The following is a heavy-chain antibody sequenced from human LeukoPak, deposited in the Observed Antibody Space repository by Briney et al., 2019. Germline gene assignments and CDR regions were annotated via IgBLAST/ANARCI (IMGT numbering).Heavy chain of an antibody. CDR2: IYYSGST. Sequence: PSETLSLTCTVSGGSISSSSYYWGWIRQPPGKGLEWIGSIYYSGSTYYNPSLKSRVTISVDTSKNQFSLKLSSVTAADTAVYYCARDLDDSSGYYYWGQGTLVTVSS. D-gene: IGHD3-22*01. CDR3: ARDLDDSSGYYY. V-gene: IGHV4-39*07. CDR1: GGSISSSSYY. J-gene: IGHJ4*02.